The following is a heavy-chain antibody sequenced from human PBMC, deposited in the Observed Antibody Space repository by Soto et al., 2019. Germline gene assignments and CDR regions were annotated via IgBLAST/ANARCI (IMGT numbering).Heavy chain of an antibody. CDR1: GYTFTSYY. D-gene: IGHD2-21*02. CDR3: TRGPSCGGDCYLFDY. V-gene: IGHV1-46*01. Sequence: ASVKVSCKASGYTFTSYYIHWVRQAPGQGLEWVAMINPGGGRTKNAQMFQGRVTLTRDTSAGTVDVELSSLTSDDTAVYYCTRGPSCGGDCYLFDYWGQGSLVTVSS. CDR2: INPGGGRT. J-gene: IGHJ4*02.